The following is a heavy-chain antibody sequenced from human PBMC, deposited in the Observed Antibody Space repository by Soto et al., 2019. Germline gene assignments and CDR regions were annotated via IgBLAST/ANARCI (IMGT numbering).Heavy chain of an antibody. CDR1: GFTFSDYY. CDR3: AREFRDYSSKLTLGYYYYYMDV. D-gene: IGHD4-4*01. J-gene: IGHJ6*03. V-gene: IGHV3-11*01. CDR2: ISSSGNTI. Sequence: GESLKISCAASGFTFSDYYMSWIRQAPGKGLEWVSYISSSGNTIYYADSVKGRFTISRDNAKNSLYLQMNSLRAEDTAVYYCAREFRDYSSKLTLGYYYYYMDVWGKGTTVTVSS.